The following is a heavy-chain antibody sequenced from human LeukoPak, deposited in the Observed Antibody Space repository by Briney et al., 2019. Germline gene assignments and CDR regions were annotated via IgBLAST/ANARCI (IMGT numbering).Heavy chain of an antibody. D-gene: IGHD6-13*01. CDR2: INHSVST. V-gene: IGHV4-34*01. CDR3: ARGSSIAAAGTDDY. J-gene: IGHJ4*02. CDR1: GGSFSGYY. Sequence: SETLSLTCAVYGGSFSGYYWSWIRQPPGKGLEWIGEINHSVSTNYNPSLKSRVTISVDTSKNQFSLKLSSVTAADTAVYYCARGSSIAAAGTDDYWGQGTLVTVSS.